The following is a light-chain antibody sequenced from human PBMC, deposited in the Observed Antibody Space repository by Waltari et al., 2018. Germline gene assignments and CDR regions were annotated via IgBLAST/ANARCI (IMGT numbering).Light chain of an antibody. CDR1: QSVLKSSNNKNY. CDR2: AAS. Sequence: DIVVTQSPDSLAVSLGERATISCKSSQSVLKSSNNKNYLAWYQQKPGKAPKLLINAASNLQSGVPSRFSGSGSGTDFTLTISSLQPEDFATYYCQQSYSTPPYTFGQGTKLEIK. V-gene: IGKV1-39*01. CDR3: QQSYSTPPYT. J-gene: IGKJ2*01.